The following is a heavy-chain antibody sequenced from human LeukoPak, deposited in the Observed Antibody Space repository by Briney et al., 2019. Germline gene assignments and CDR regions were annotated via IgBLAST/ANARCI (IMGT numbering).Heavy chain of an antibody. D-gene: IGHD3-22*01. CDR2: IKQDGSEK. CDR3: ARGGAYYYDSSGYYETYYFDY. CDR1: RFTFSSYW. J-gene: IGHJ4*02. Sequence: GGSLRLSCAASRFTFSSYWMSWVRQAPGKGLEWVANIKQDGSEKYYVDSVRGRFTISRDNAKNSLYLQMNSLRAEDTAVYYCARGGAYYYDSSGYYETYYFDYWGQGTLVTVSS. V-gene: IGHV3-7*01.